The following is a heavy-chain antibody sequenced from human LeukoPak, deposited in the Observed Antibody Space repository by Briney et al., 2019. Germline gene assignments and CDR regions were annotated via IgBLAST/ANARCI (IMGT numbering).Heavy chain of an antibody. CDR1: GGSVSHYY. J-gene: IGHJ4*02. Sequence: SETLSLTCPVSGGSVSHYYWSWIRQHPGKGLEWIGYISNGGSTYDNPSLKSRVTISVDTSKNQFSLKLSSVTAADTAVYYCAREEIVDHYFDYWGQGTLVTVSS. CDR3: AREEIVDHYFDY. CDR2: ISNGGST. V-gene: IGHV4-31*03. D-gene: IGHD3-22*01.